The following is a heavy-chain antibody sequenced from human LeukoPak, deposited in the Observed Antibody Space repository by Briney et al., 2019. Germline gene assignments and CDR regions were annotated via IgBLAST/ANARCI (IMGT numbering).Heavy chain of an antibody. J-gene: IGHJ4*01. D-gene: IGHD3-10*01. CDR1: GFTFSTYS. Sequence: PGGSLRLSCAASGFTFSTYSMNWVRQAPGQGLEWVSSISRVSIYKYEEDLVKGLFTISRANAKKLLFLHMNTLGAEDTAVYYCARAPGRFGESASLDLWGQGTPVTVSS. CDR2: ISRVSIYK. CDR3: ARAPGRFGESASLDL. V-gene: IGHV3-21*01.